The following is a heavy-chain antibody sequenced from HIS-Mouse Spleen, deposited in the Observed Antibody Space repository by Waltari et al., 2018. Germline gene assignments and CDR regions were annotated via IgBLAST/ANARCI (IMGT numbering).Heavy chain of an antibody. D-gene: IGHD6-19*01. CDR3: AKASSGWLDY. CDR1: GSTFGSYG. V-gene: IGHV3-30*18. CDR2: ISYDGSNK. Sequence: QVQLVESGGGVVQPGRSLSLPCAASGSTFGSYGMHWVRRAPGKGLEWVAVISYDGSNKYYADSVKGRFTISRDNSKNTLYLQMNSLRAEDTAVYYCAKASSGWLDYWGQGTLVTVSS. J-gene: IGHJ4*02.